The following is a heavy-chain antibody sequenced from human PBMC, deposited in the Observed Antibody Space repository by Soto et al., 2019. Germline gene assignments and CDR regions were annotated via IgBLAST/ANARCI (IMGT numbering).Heavy chain of an antibody. D-gene: IGHD2-8*01. CDR1: GFTFSSYS. J-gene: IGHJ4*02. CDR2: ISSSSSYI. CDR3: ARDLGEMYAI. V-gene: IGHV3-21*01. Sequence: GGSLRLSCAASGFTFSSYSMNWVRQAPGKGLEWVSSISSSSSYIYYADSLKGRFTISRDNAKNSLYLQLSSLRAEDTAVYYCARDLGEMYAIWGQGALVTVYS.